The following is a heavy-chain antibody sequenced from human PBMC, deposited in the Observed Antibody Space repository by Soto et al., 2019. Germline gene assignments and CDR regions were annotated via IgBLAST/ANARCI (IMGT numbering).Heavy chain of an antibody. CDR2: IYYSGST. CDR1: GGSISSGGYY. CDR3: ARAFLPSYGEPIHNWFDP. V-gene: IGHV4-31*03. D-gene: IGHD3-10*01. J-gene: IGHJ5*02. Sequence: QVQLQESGPGLVKPSQTLSLTCTVSGGSISSGGYYWSWIRQHPGKGLEWIGYIYYSGSTYYNPSLKSRVTISVDTSKNQFSLKLSSVTAADTAVYYCARAFLPSYGEPIHNWFDPWGQGTLVTVSS.